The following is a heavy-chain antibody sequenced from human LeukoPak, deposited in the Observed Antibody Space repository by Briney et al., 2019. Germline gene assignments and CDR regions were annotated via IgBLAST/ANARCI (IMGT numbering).Heavy chain of an antibody. V-gene: IGHV4-39*07. CDR2: IYYSGST. CDR1: GGSISSSSYY. J-gene: IGHJ4*02. Sequence: ASETLSLTCTVSGGSISSSSYYWGWIRQPPGKGLEWIGSIYYSGSTYYNPSLKSRVTISVDTSKNQFSLKLSSVTAADTAVYYCARGIPSDVWGQGTLVTVSS. CDR3: ARGIPSDV.